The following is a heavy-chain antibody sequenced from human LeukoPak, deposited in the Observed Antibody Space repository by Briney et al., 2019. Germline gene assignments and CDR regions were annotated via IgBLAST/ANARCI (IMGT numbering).Heavy chain of an antibody. J-gene: IGHJ4*02. CDR2: ISYDGTNR. V-gene: IGHV3-30*04. CDR3: AILGVAAAGTAY. Sequence: GGSLRLSCAASGITSSPYSLSWVRQAPGKGLEWVAVISYDGTNRQYADSVKGRFSISRDNSKNTVYFQMNSLRHEDTALYYCAILGVAAAGTAYWGQGTLVTVSS. CDR1: GITSSPYS. D-gene: IGHD6-13*01.